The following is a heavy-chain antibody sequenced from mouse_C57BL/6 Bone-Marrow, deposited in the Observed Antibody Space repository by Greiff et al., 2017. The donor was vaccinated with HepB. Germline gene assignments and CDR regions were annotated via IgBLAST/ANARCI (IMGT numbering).Heavy chain of an antibody. Sequence: VKLQESGPGLVAPSQSLSITCTVSGFSLTSYGVDWVRQSPGKGLEWLGVIWGVGSTNYNSALKSRLSISKDNSKSQVFLKMNSLQTDDTAMYYCDSIYYGFAYWGQGTLVTVSA. CDR2: IWGVGST. D-gene: IGHD2-1*01. J-gene: IGHJ3*01. CDR3: DSIYYGFAY. CDR1: GFSLTSYG. V-gene: IGHV2-6*01.